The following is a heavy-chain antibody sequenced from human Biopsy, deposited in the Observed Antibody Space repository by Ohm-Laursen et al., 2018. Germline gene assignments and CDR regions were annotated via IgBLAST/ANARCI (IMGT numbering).Heavy chain of an antibody. CDR1: GGSIGGSGDY. CDR3: ARLFRLDDYWNDDPPDGFDV. Sequence: SDTLSLTCTVPGGSIGGSGDYWSWIRQPPGKGLEWIGYISDTGTTNYNPSLRGRVAMSVDTSKNQFSLQLTSVTAADTAMFFCARLFRLDDYWNDDPPDGFDVWGQGTMVTVSS. V-gene: IGHV4-61*08. D-gene: IGHD3-3*01. CDR2: ISDTGTT. J-gene: IGHJ3*01.